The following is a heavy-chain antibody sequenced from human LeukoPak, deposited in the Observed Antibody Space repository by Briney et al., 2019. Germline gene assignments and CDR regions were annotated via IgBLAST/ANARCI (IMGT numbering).Heavy chain of an antibody. CDR3: AKDWGQTYHYDSSGYYSGP. Sequence: TGGSLRLSCAASGFTFSSYGMHWVRQAPGKGLEWVAVIWYDGSNKYYADSVKGRFTISRDNSKNTLYLQMNSLRAEDTAVYYCAKDWGQTYHYDSSGYYSGPWGQGTLVTVSS. CDR2: IWYDGSNK. CDR1: GFTFSSYG. D-gene: IGHD3-22*01. J-gene: IGHJ4*02. V-gene: IGHV3-33*06.